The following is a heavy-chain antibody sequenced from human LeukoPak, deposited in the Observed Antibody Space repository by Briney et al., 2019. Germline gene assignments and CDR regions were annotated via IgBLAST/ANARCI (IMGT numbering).Heavy chain of an antibody. CDR3: AKVWNGYSSGWYDY. D-gene: IGHD6-19*01. Sequence: GGSLRLSCAASGFTFSSYAMSWVRQAPGKGLEWVSAISGSGGSTYYADSVKGRFTISRDNSKNTLYLQMNSLRAEDTAVYYCAKVWNGYSSGWYDYWGQGTLVTVSS. J-gene: IGHJ4*02. CDR2: ISGSGGST. V-gene: IGHV3-23*01. CDR1: GFTFSSYA.